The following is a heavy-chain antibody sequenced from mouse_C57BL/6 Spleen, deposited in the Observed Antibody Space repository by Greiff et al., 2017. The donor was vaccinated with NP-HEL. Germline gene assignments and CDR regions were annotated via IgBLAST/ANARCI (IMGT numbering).Heavy chain of an antibody. CDR1: GYTFTSYW. CDR3: ARQLRLDDYAMDY. CDR2: IDPSDSYT. D-gene: IGHD3-2*02. Sequence: QVQLQQPGAELVKPGASVKLSCKASGYTFTSYWMQWVKQRPGQGLEWIGEIDPSDSYTNYNQKFKGKATLTVDTSSSTAYMQLSSLTSEDSAVYDCARQLRLDDYAMDYWGQGTSVTVSS. V-gene: IGHV1-50*01. J-gene: IGHJ4*01.